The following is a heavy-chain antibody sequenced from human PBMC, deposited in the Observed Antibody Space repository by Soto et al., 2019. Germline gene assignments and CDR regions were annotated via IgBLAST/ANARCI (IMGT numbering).Heavy chain of an antibody. CDR2: ISYDGSNK. J-gene: IGHJ3*02. CDR3: ESGLIVVVTGYAFDI. Sequence: PGGSLRLSCAASGFTFSSYAMHWVRQAPGKGLEWVAVISYDGSNKYYADSVKGRFTISRDNSKNTLYQQMNSLRAEDTAVYYCESGLIVVVTGYAFDIWGQGPMVTV. CDR1: GFTFSSYA. D-gene: IGHD2-21*02. V-gene: IGHV3-30-3*01.